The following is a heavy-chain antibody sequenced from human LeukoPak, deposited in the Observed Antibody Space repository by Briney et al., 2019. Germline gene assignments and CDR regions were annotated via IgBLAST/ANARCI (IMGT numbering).Heavy chain of an antibody. CDR2: IWYDGTNK. Sequence: PGGSLTLSCAASGFTFSRYGMHWVRQAPGKGLQWVAFIWYDGTNKYYADSVKRRFTMSRDTYKHTLYLQMTSLRADDTAVYYCAKSTGERLYFRDFDFGGQGTLVSVA. CDR3: AKSTGERLYFRDFDF. CDR1: GFTFSRYG. V-gene: IGHV3-30*02. J-gene: IGHJ4*02. D-gene: IGHD1-1*01.